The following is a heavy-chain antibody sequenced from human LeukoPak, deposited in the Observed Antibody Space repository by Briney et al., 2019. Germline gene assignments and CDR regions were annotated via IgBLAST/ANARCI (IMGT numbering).Heavy chain of an antibody. J-gene: IGHJ4*02. D-gene: IGHD3-22*01. CDR3: ARGSYDSSGCHDY. V-gene: IGHV3-21*01. Sequence: GGSLRLSCAASGFTFSDYSMNWVRQAPGKGLEWVSYISTSSNYIYYADSVKGRFTISRDNAKNSLYLQMNSLRAEDTAIYYCARGSYDSSGCHDYWGQGTLVTVSS. CDR2: ISTSSNYI. CDR1: GFTFSDYS.